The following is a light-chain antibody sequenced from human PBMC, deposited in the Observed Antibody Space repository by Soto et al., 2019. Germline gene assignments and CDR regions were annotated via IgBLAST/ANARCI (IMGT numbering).Light chain of an antibody. CDR1: QSVSSSY. Sequence: EIVLTQSPGTLSLSPGESAPLSCRASQSVSSSYLAWYQQKPGQAPRLLIDDASNRATGIPARFSGSGSGTEFTLTINSIEPEDFAAYYCQQRSNWPPLTFGGGTKGDIK. V-gene: IGKV3D-20*02. CDR2: DAS. CDR3: QQRSNWPPLT. J-gene: IGKJ4*01.